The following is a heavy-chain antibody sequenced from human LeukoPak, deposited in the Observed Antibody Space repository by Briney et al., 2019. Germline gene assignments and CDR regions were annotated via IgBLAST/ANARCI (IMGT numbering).Heavy chain of an antibody. Sequence: GASVKVSCKASGYIFTNFGISWVRQAPGQGLEWMGWISAYNGNTNYAQKVQGRVSMTTDTSTSTAYMELRSLRSDDTAVYYCAETLSYCSSTSGYYGAFDIWGQGTMVTVSS. V-gene: IGHV1-18*01. D-gene: IGHD2-2*01. CDR1: GYIFTNFG. CDR3: AETLSYCSSTSGYYGAFDI. J-gene: IGHJ3*02. CDR2: ISAYNGNT.